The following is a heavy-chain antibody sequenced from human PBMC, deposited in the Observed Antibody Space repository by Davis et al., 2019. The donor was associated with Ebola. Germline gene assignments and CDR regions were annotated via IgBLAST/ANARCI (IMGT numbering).Heavy chain of an antibody. J-gene: IGHJ2*01. D-gene: IGHD3-16*01. V-gene: IGHV3-23*01. CDR3: AKLRSHDYTDSSDDFYLDL. CDR2: ISRTGGRT. Sequence: GESLKISCVASGFTFSDYAITWVRQAPGKGLEWVSIISRTGGRTYYADSVKGRFTISRDNSGNTLYLHMNALTAEDTALYYCAKLRSHDYTDSSDDFYLDLWGRGTLVTVSS. CDR1: GFTFSDYA.